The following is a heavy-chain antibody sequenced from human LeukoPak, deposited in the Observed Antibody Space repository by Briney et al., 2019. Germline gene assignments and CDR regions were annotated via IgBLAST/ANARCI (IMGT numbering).Heavy chain of an antibody. V-gene: IGHV3-7*01. CDR1: GFTFSSYW. CDR3: ARDPLWFGELYDAFDI. Sequence: SGGSLRLSCAASGFTFSSYWMSWVRQAPGKGLEWVANIKQDGSEKYYVDSVKGRFTISRDNAKNSLYLQMNSLRAEDTAVYYCARDPLWFGELYDAFDIWGQGTMVTVSS. J-gene: IGHJ3*02. CDR2: IKQDGSEK. D-gene: IGHD3-10*01.